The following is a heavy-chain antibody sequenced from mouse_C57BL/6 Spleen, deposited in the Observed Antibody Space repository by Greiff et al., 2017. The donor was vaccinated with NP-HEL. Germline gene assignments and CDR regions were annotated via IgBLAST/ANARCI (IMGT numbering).Heavy chain of an antibody. CDR3: ARDYYGSSHYIDY. D-gene: IGHD1-1*01. CDR2: IDPSDSYT. V-gene: IGHV1-69*01. J-gene: IGHJ2*01. CDR1: GYTFTSYW. Sequence: QVQLQQSGAELVMPGASVKLSCKASGYTFTSYWMHWVKQRPGQGLEWIGGIDPSDSYTNYNQKFKGKSTLTVDKSSITAYMQLSSLTSEDSAVYYCARDYYGSSHYIDYWGQGTTLTVSS.